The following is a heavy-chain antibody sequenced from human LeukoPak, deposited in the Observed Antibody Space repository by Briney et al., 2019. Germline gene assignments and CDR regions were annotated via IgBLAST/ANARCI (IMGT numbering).Heavy chain of an antibody. V-gene: IGHV3-7*01. J-gene: IGHJ3*02. CDR3: ARASYEGFDI. CDR2: IKQDGSEK. Sequence: AGGSLRLSCAASGFTFSSYAMSWVRQAPGKGLEWVANIKQDGSEKYYVDSVKGRFTISRDNAKNSLYLQMNSLRAEDTAVYYCARASYEGFDIWGQGTMVTVSS. CDR1: GFTFSSYA. D-gene: IGHD3-16*01.